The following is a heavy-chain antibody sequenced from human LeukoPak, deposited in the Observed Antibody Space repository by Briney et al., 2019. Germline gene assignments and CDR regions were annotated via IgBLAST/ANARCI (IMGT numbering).Heavy chain of an antibody. Sequence: GGSLRLSCAASGFTFSTYGMHWVRQAPGRGLEWVAFIRYDGSDKYYLDSVKGRFTISRDNAKNTLYLQMNSLRVEDSAVYHCVKDYRSGSYMGHFDYWGQGTLVTVSS. CDR3: VKDYRSGSYMGHFDY. D-gene: IGHD6-19*01. V-gene: IGHV3-30*02. CDR2: IRYDGSDK. CDR1: GFTFSTYG. J-gene: IGHJ4*02.